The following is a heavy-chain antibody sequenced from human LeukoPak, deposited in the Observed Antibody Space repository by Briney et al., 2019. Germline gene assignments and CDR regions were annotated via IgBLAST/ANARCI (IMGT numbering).Heavy chain of an antibody. Sequence: SQTLSLTCAISGDSFSSNSATWAWIRQCPARGLEWLGRTYYRSKWYNEYAVSVKSRIIINPDTSKNQFSLQLNSVTPEDTAVYYCARGSSSNSWYFDYWGQGTLVTVSS. CDR1: GDSFSSNSAT. CDR2: TYYRSKWYN. CDR3: ARGSSSNSWYFDY. J-gene: IGHJ4*02. V-gene: IGHV6-1*01. D-gene: IGHD6-13*01.